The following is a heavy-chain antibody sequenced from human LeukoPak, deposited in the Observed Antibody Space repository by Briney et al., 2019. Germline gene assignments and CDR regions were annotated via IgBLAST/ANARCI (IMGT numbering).Heavy chain of an antibody. J-gene: IGHJ3*02. CDR1: GGSISSYY. Sequence: SETLSLTCTVSGGSISSYYWSWIRQPAGKGLEWIGRIYTSGSTNYNPSLKSRVTMPVDTSRNQFSLKLSSVTAADTAVYYCAIPGRVAAFDSWGQGTMVTVSS. CDR2: IYTSGST. V-gene: IGHV4-4*07. D-gene: IGHD2-2*01. CDR3: AIPGRVAAFDS.